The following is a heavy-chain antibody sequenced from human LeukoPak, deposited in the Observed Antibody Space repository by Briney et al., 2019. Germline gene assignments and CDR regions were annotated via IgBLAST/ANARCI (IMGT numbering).Heavy chain of an antibody. D-gene: IGHD3-3*01. CDR3: AGAVTNLGVAIPAH. CDR1: GYTFSSYY. CDR2: INPSGDNR. Sequence: GASVKVSCKASGYTFSSYYMHWVRQAPGQGLERMGIINPSGDNRSYAQKFQGRVTMTRDMSTSTVYMEVSSLRSEDTAVYYCAGAVTNLGVAIPAHWGQGTLVTVSS. J-gene: IGHJ4*02. V-gene: IGHV1-46*01.